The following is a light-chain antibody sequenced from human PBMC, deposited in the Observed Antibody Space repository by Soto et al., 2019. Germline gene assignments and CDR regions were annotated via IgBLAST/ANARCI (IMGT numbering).Light chain of an antibody. J-gene: IGKJ1*01. CDR2: GAS. CDR3: QQRSGWPRT. Sequence: DIVLTQSPGTLSLSPGERAILSCRASQSVSSSYLAWYQQKPGQAPRLLIYGASSRATGIPDRFSGSGSGTDFTLTISSLEPEDFALYYCQQRSGWPRTFGQGTKVDI. CDR1: QSVSSSY. V-gene: IGKV3D-20*02.